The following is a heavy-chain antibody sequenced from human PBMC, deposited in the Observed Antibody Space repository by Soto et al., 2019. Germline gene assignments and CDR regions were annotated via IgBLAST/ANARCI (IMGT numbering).Heavy chain of an antibody. V-gene: IGHV3-23*01. CDR2: SIGVGCTP. CDR3: AKGETITIRTGGF. D-gene: IGHD3-10*01. J-gene: IGHJ4*02. Sequence: EVQLLESGGGLVQPGGSLRLSCAASGFTFSNYVMAWVRQSPGKGPEWVASIGVGCTPYYVDSVKGRFTISRDDSKNTLYLQMNFLRADDAAIYFCAKGETITIRTGGFWGQGTQVTVSS. CDR1: GFTFSNYV.